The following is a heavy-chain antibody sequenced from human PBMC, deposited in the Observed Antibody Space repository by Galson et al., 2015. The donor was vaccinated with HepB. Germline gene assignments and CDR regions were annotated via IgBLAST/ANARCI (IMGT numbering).Heavy chain of an antibody. CDR1: GFTFRDYA. V-gene: IGHV3-23*01. J-gene: IGHJ6*02. Sequence: SLRLSCAASGFTFRDYAMTWVRRAPGKGLEWVSTMSNGDDSTQYADSVKGRFTISRDNSKNTLYLQMNSLRTEDTAVYYCVRGTHGMAVWGQGTTVTVSS. CDR3: VRGTHGMAV. CDR2: MSNGDDST.